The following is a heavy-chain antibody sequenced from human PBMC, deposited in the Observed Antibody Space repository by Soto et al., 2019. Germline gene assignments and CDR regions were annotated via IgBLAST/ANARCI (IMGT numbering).Heavy chain of an antibody. CDR3: ARGRCSSTSCSNYGMDV. J-gene: IGHJ6*02. D-gene: IGHD2-2*01. V-gene: IGHV4-34*01. CDR1: GGSFSGYY. Sequence: PSETLSLTCAVYGGSFSGYYWSWIRQPPGKGLEWIGEINHSGSTNYNPSLKSRVTVSVDTSKNQFSLKLSSVTAADTAVYYCARGRCSSTSCSNYGMDVWGQGTTVTVSS. CDR2: INHSGST.